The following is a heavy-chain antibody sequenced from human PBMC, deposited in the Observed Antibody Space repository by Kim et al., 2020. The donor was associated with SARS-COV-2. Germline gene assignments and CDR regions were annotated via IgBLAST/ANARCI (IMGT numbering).Heavy chain of an antibody. CDR1: GYTFTNYA. CDR3: ARQNDSGTYGSAYYYAMDV. D-gene: IGHD3-10*01. Sequence: ASVKVSCKASGYTFTNYAVNWVRQAPGQRLEWMGWINAADGNTKSSQTFQGRVTLTSDTSASTAYMELSSLRSEDTAVYFCARQNDSGTYGSAYYYAMDVWGQGTTVTVSS. V-gene: IGHV1-3*01. J-gene: IGHJ6*02. CDR2: INAADGNT.